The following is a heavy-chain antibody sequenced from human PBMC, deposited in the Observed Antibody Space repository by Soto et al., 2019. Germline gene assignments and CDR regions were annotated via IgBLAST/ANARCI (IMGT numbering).Heavy chain of an antibody. D-gene: IGHD1-1*01. CDR3: AKGLVRPVGYYGMDV. V-gene: IGHV3-23*01. CDR2: ISGSGGST. CDR1: GFTFSSYA. J-gene: IGHJ6*02. Sequence: EVQLLESGGGLVQPGGSLRLSCAASGFTFSSYAMSWVRQAPGKGLEWVSAISGSGGSTYYTDSVKGRFTISRDNSKNTLYLQMNSLRAEDTAVYYCAKGLVRPVGYYGMDVWGQGTTVTVSS.